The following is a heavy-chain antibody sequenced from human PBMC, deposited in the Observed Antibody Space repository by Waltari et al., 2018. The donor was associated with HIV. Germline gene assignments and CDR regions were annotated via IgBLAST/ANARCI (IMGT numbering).Heavy chain of an antibody. J-gene: IGHJ5*02. Sequence: QGQLVQSGAEVKQSGASVRISCKASGSTFTNYDINWLRQATGQGLEWMGWMNPSTGNAGYAHNFQGRVTMTRDIPINTAYMELSGLTSHDTAVYYCSTSRPGAMFGDAWGQGTLVTVSS. V-gene: IGHV1-8*02. D-gene: IGHD3-3*01. CDR3: STSRPGAMFGDA. CDR2: MNPSTGNA. CDR1: GSTFTNYD.